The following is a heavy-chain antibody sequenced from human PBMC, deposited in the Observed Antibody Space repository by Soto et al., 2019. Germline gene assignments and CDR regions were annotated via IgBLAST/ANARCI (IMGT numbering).Heavy chain of an antibody. V-gene: IGHV1-69*13. CDR3: ARELGYYDSSGYSKYYFDY. Sequence: SVKVSCKASGGTFSSYAISWVRQAPGQGLEWMGGITPIFGTANYAQKFQGRVTITADESTSTAYMELSSLRSEDTAVYYCARELGYYDSSGYSKYYFDYWGQGTLVTVSS. CDR1: GGTFSSYA. J-gene: IGHJ4*02. CDR2: ITPIFGTA. D-gene: IGHD3-22*01.